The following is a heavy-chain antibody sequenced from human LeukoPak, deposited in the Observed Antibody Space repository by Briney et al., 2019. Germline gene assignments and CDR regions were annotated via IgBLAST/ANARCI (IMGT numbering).Heavy chain of an antibody. J-gene: IGHJ4*02. V-gene: IGHV3-30-3*01. CDR1: GFTFSSYA. Sequence: GGSLRLSCAASGFTFSSYAMHWVHQAPGKGLEWVAVISYDGSNKYYADSVKGRFTISIDNSKNTLYLQMNSLRAEDTAVYYCARGLRANYDFWSGYLDYWGQGTLVTVSS. D-gene: IGHD3-3*01. CDR2: ISYDGSNK. CDR3: ARGLRANYDFWSGYLDY.